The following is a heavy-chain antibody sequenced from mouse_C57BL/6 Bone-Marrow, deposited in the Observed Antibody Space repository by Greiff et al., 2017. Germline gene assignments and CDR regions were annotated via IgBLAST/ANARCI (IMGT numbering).Heavy chain of an antibody. V-gene: IGHV1-85*01. D-gene: IGHD1-1*01. J-gene: IGHJ1*03. CDR1: GYTFTSYD. CDR2: IYPRDGST. Sequence: VKLQQSGPELVKPGASVKLSCKASGYTFTSYDINWVKQRPGQGLEWIGWIYPRDGSTKYNEKFKGKATLTVDTSSSKAYLALHSLTSEDSAVYFCARLEFDGSSGDWYVDVWGTGTTVTVSS. CDR3: ARLEFDGSSGDWYVDV.